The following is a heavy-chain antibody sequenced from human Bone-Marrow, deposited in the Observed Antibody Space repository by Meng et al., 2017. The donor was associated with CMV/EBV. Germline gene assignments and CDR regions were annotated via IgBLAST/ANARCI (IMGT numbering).Heavy chain of an antibody. D-gene: IGHD2-2*01. CDR1: GFTFSDYY. J-gene: IGHJ6*02. Sequence: GGSLRLSCAASGFTFSDYYMSWIRQAPGKGLEWVSYISSSGSTIYYADSVKGRFTISRDNAKNSLYLQMNSLRAEDTAVYYCAREYCSSTSCSLWFGVDVWGQGTTVTVSS. CDR3: AREYCSSTSCSLWFGVDV. CDR2: ISSSGSTI. V-gene: IGHV3-11*04.